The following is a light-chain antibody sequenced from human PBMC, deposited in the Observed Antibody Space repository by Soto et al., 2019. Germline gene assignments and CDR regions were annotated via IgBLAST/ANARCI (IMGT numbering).Light chain of an antibody. Sequence: DIQMTQSPSSLSASVGDRVTITCRASQTLGNYVNWYQQKPGKAPNLLIYVASNLQTGVPSRFSGGGFGTDFTLTISSLQPEDFATYFCQQSYSTPITFGQGTRLEI. V-gene: IGKV1-39*01. CDR2: VAS. CDR1: QTLGNY. CDR3: QQSYSTPIT. J-gene: IGKJ5*01.